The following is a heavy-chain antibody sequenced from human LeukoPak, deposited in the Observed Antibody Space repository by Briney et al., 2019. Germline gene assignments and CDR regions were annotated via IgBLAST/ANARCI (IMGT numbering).Heavy chain of an antibody. CDR1: GFTFSSYP. D-gene: IGHD6-13*01. CDR2: ISSSSRYI. Sequence: GESLRLSCAASGFTFSSYPMRWVRQAPGKGLEWVSSISSSSRYIYYADSMKGRFTISRDNSKNSLYLQMNSLRAEDTAVYYCARVAEAAAFDSWGQGTLVTVSS. V-gene: IGHV3-21*06. CDR3: ARVAEAAAFDS. J-gene: IGHJ4*02.